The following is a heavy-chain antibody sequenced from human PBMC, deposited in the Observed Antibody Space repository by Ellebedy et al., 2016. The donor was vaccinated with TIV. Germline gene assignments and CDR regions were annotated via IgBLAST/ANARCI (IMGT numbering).Heavy chain of an antibody. CDR3: AKLDSSGYYYGRFDY. CDR1: GFSFSNFA. V-gene: IGHV3-23*01. D-gene: IGHD3-22*01. CDR2: ISASGISK. Sequence: GGSLRLSCGASGFSFSNFAMTWVRQAPGKGLEWVSSISASGISKDYADSVRGRVTISRDNSRNTLYLQMDSLRADDTAVYYCAKLDSSGYYYGRFDYWGQGTLVTVSS. J-gene: IGHJ4*02.